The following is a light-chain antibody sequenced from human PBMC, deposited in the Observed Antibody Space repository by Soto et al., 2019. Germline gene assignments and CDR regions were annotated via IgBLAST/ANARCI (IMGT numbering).Light chain of an antibody. CDR3: QQYNKWPPLT. J-gene: IGKJ4*01. CDR1: QSVSSH. V-gene: IGKV3-15*01. CDR2: AAS. Sequence: EIVMTQSPATLSLSPGEVATLSCRASQSVSSHLAWYQQKPGQAPRLLIYAASKRATGVPDRFIGGGSETEFTLIISSLQSEDSAIYFCQQYNKWPPLTFGGGNRVEIK.